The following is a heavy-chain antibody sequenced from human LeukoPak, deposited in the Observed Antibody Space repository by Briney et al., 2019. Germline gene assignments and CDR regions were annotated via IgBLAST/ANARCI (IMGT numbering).Heavy chain of an antibody. CDR3: AGTRSFDY. J-gene: IGHJ4*02. CDR2: ISYDGSNK. Sequence: GGSLRLSCAASGFTFSSYAMRWVRQAPGKGLEWVAVISYDGSNKYYADSVKGRFTISRDNSKNTLYLQMNSLRAEDTAGYYCAGTRSFDYWGQGTLVTVSS. CDR1: GFTFSSYA. V-gene: IGHV3-30-3*01.